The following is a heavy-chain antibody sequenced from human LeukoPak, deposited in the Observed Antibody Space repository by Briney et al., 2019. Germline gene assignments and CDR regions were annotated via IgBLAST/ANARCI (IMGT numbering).Heavy chain of an antibody. J-gene: IGHJ6*02. V-gene: IGHV3-11*01. Sequence: GGSLRLSCAASGFTFSDYYMSWVRQAPGKGLEWVSYISSSGSSIYYADSVKARFTISSDNAKNSLYLQINSLRAEDTAVYYCASFGEAFYYYYCMDVWAQGTTVTVSS. CDR2: ISSSGSSI. D-gene: IGHD3-10*01. CDR3: ASFGEAFYYYYCMDV. CDR1: GFTFSDYY.